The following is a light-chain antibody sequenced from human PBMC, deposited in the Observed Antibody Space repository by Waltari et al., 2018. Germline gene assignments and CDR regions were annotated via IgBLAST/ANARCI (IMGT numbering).Light chain of an antibody. CDR3: QSYDSSLSGWV. J-gene: IGLJ3*02. CDR2: GNS. Sequence: QSVLTQPPSVSGAPGQRVTISCTGSSSNIGAGYDVHWYQQLPGTAPKLLIYGNSNRPSGVPDRFLGSKSGTSAALAITGLQAEDEADYYCQSYDSSLSGWVFGGGTKLTVL. V-gene: IGLV1-40*01. CDR1: SSNIGAGYD.